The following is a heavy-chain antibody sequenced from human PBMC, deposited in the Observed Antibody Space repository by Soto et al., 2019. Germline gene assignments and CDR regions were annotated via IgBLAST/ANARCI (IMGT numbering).Heavy chain of an antibody. D-gene: IGHD2-2*01. CDR3: ARGHLAVVPVASWFYYMDV. CDR1: GYTFTNYA. CDR2: INAGNGNT. V-gene: IGHV1-3*01. Sequence: HVQLVQSGAEVEKPGASVKVSCKASGYTFTNYAVHWVRQAPGQRLEWMGWINAGNGNTRFSQNLQGRVTITRDTSARTVYMELSSLRSEDTAVYYCARGHLAVVPVASWFYYMDVWGKGTTVTVSS. J-gene: IGHJ6*03.